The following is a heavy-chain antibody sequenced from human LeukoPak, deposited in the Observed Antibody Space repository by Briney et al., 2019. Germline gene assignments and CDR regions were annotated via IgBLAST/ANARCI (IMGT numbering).Heavy chain of an antibody. CDR2: IYPGDSDT. J-gene: IGHJ4*02. CDR3: ARLPGIVATIERYFDY. Sequence: ASVKVSCKASGYTFTSYYMHWVRQMPGKGLEWMGIIYPGDSDTRYSPSFQGQVTISADKSISTAYLQWSSLKASDTAMYYCARLPGIVATIERYFDYWGQGTLVTVSS. CDR1: GYTFTSYY. V-gene: IGHV5-51*01. D-gene: IGHD5-12*01.